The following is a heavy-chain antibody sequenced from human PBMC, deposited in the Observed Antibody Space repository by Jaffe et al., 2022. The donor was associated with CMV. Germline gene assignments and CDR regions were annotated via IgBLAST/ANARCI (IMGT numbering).Heavy chain of an antibody. Sequence: EVQLVESGGGLVQPGRSLRLSCAASGFTFDDYAMHWVRQAPGKGLEWVSGISWNSGSIGYADSVKGRFTISRDNAKNSLYLQMNSLRAEDTALYYCAKDMDYGGNSRVDYYYGMDVWGQGTTVTVSS. V-gene: IGHV3-9*01. CDR1: GFTFDDYA. D-gene: IGHD4-17*01. CDR3: AKDMDYGGNSRVDYYYGMDV. CDR2: ISWNSGSI. J-gene: IGHJ6*02.